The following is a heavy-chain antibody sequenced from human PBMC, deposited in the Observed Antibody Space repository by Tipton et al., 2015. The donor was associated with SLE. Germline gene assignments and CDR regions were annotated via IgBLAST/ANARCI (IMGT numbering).Heavy chain of an antibody. V-gene: IGHV4-59*08. CDR1: GGSISYY. Sequence: TLSLTCTVSGGSISYYWSWIRQPPGKGLEWIGYNRYTGNTNYNPSLKSRVTISVDTSKNQFSLRLSSVTAADTAVYYCARLGEEMADDAFDIWGQGTMVTVSS. CDR3: ARLGEEMADDAFDI. D-gene: IGHD5-24*01. J-gene: IGHJ3*02. CDR2: NRYTGNT.